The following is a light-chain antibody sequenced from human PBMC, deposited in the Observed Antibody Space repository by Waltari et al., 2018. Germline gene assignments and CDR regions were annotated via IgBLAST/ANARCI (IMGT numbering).Light chain of an antibody. V-gene: IGLV1-40*01. Sequence: QSVLTQPPSVSGAPGQRVTIACTGSSSNLGAGDDVHWYQQVAGAAPKLLIYSNTNGASGVPDRFSGSKSGTSASLAITGLQAEDEANYYCQSYDTSLSGYVFGTGTKVTVL. CDR3: QSYDTSLSGYV. CDR1: SSNLGAGDD. CDR2: SNT. J-gene: IGLJ1*01.